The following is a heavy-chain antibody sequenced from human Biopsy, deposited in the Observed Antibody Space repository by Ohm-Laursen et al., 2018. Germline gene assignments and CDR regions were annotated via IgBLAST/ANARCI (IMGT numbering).Heavy chain of an antibody. Sequence: SVKVSCKVSEYTLTELPIHWVRQAPGKGLEWMGGFDPEHGETLYAQKFQGRVTMTEDTSTDTAYMELSSLRSEDTAVYYCARGGSFLPSEYFHHWGQGTLVTVSS. V-gene: IGHV1-24*01. D-gene: IGHD3-16*01. CDR1: EYTLTELP. CDR2: FDPEHGET. CDR3: ARGGSFLPSEYFHH. J-gene: IGHJ1*01.